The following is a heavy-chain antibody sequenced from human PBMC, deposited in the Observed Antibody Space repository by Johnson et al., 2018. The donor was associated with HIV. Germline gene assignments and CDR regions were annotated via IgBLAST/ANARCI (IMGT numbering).Heavy chain of an antibody. J-gene: IGHJ3*02. CDR3: ARGFVRISMILVADAFDM. CDR2: ISSSGSTI. Sequence: QVQLVESGGGLVKPGGSLRLSCAASGFTFRDYYMNWMRQAPGKGLEWISYISSSGSTIYYADSVKGRFTISRDNAKNSLYLQMNSLRAEDTALYFCARGFVRISMILVADAFDMWGQGTMVTVSS. CDR1: GFTFRDYY. D-gene: IGHD3-22*01. V-gene: IGHV3-11*01.